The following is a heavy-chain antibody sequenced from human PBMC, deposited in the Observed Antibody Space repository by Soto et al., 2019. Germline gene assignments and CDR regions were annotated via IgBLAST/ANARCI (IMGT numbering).Heavy chain of an antibody. CDR1: GFTFSDHY. Sequence: GGSLRLSCAASGFTFSDHYMDWVRQAPGKGLEWVGRSRNKANGFTIEYAASVKGRFTISRDDAENSLYLQMNSLKIEDTAVYYFARVPMYGDYSFDYWGQGTLVTVSS. J-gene: IGHJ4*02. V-gene: IGHV3-72*01. CDR2: SRNKANGFTI. CDR3: ARVPMYGDYSFDY. D-gene: IGHD4-17*01.